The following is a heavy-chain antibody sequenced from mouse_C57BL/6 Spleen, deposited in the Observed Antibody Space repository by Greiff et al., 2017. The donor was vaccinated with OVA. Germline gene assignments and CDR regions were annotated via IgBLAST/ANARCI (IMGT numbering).Heavy chain of an antibody. J-gene: IGHJ4*01. V-gene: IGHV5-9-1*02. CDR2: ISSGGDYI. CDR1: GFTFSSYA. Sequence: EVKLVESGEGLVKPGGSLKLSCAASGFTFSSYAMSWVRQTPEKRLEWVAYISSGGDYIYYADTVKGRFTISRDNARNTLYLQMSSLKSEDTAMYYCTRGTTVVATWDYAMDYWGQGTSVTVSS. D-gene: IGHD1-1*01. CDR3: TRGTTVVATWDYAMDY.